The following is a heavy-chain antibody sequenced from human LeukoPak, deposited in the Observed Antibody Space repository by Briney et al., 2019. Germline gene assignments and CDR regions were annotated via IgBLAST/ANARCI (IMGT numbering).Heavy chain of an antibody. CDR2: TNPYSGTT. V-gene: IGHV1-2*02. CDR1: GNTFTDYY. Sequence: ASVKVSCKASGNTFTDYYIHWVRQAPGQGLMWLGWTNPYSGTTNYAQEFQGRVTMTRDTSINTASMELRRLRSDDTAVYYCAKDGRVRSVVAPAARYCYMDVWGKGTTVTVSS. J-gene: IGHJ6*03. D-gene: IGHD2-2*01. CDR3: AKDGRVRSVVAPAARYCYMDV.